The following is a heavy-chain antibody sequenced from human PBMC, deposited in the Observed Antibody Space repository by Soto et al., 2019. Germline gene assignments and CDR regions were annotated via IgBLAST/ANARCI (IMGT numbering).Heavy chain of an antibody. Sequence: QVQLVQSGAEVKKPGASVKVSCKASGYTFTSYGISWVRRAPGQGFEGMGGIMAYNVNTRYEQKFQGRVTMTTDTSTSTADMELRSLRSDDTAVYYCAREPNYFDYWGQGTLVTVSS. V-gene: IGHV1-18*01. CDR1: GYTFTSYG. CDR2: IMAYNVNT. J-gene: IGHJ4*02. CDR3: AREPNYFDY.